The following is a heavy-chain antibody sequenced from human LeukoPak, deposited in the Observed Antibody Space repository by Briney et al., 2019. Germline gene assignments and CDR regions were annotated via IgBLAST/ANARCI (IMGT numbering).Heavy chain of an antibody. Sequence: GGSLRLSCAASGFTFSSYSMNWVRQAPGKGLEWVSCISSGSSYIYYADSVKGRFTISRDNAENSLYLQMNSLRAEDTAVYYCARANFGVVITSCDYWGQGTLVTVSS. V-gene: IGHV3-21*01. D-gene: IGHD3-3*01. CDR2: ISSGSSYI. CDR1: GFTFSSYS. CDR3: ARANFGVVITSCDY. J-gene: IGHJ4*02.